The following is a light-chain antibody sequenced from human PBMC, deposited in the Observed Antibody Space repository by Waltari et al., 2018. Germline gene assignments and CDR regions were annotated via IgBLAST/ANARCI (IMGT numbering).Light chain of an antibody. Sequence: DIQMTQSPSTLSASVGDRLTLTCRASQNINSWLAWYQQKPGMAPKLLISKASTLESGVPSRFSGSGSGTEFTLTIGSLQPDDLATYYCQQYRTNPWAFGQGTKV. CDR2: KAS. J-gene: IGKJ1*01. V-gene: IGKV1-5*03. CDR1: QNINSW. CDR3: QQYRTNPWA.